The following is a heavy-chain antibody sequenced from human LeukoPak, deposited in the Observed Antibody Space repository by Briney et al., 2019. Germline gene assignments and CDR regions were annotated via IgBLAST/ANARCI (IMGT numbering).Heavy chain of an antibody. CDR1: GGSISSGDYY. D-gene: IGHD1-26*01. CDR3: ARDRGSYTGWFDP. CDR2: IYYSGST. J-gene: IGHJ5*02. V-gene: IGHV4-30-4*01. Sequence: SQTLSLTCTVSGGSISSGDYYRSWIRQPPGKGLEWIGYIYYSGSTYYNPSLKSRVTISVDTSKNQFSLKLSSVTAADTAVYYCARDRGSYTGWFDPWGQGTLVTVSS.